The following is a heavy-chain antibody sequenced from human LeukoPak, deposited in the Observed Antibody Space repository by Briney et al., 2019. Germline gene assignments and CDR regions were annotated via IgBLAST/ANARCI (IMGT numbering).Heavy chain of an antibody. CDR3: AKDLVSYDSSGYPFDY. Sequence: QSGGSLRLSCAASGFTFSSYSMHWVRQAPGKGLEWVAVISYDGSNKYYADSVKGRFTISRDNSKNTLYLQMNSLRAEDTAVYYCAKDLVSYDSSGYPFDYWGQGTLVTVSS. J-gene: IGHJ4*02. CDR1: GFTFSSYS. CDR2: ISYDGSNK. D-gene: IGHD3-22*01. V-gene: IGHV3-30*18.